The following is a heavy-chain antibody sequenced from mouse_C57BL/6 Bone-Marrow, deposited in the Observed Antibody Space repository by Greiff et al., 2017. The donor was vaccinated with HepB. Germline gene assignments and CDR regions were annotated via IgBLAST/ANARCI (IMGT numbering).Heavy chain of an antibody. CDR3: ASPSIYYYGSSYGFDV. Sequence: QVQLKESGAELMKPGASVKLSCKATGYTFTGYWIEWVKQRPGHGLEWIGEILPGSGSTNYNEKFKGKATFTADTSSNTAYMQLSSLTTEDSAIYYCASPSIYYYGSSYGFDVWGTGTTVTVSS. J-gene: IGHJ1*03. CDR1: GYTFTGYW. V-gene: IGHV1-9*01. D-gene: IGHD1-1*01. CDR2: ILPGSGST.